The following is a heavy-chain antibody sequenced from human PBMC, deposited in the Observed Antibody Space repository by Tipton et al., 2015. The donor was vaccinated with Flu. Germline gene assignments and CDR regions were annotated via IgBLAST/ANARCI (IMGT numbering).Heavy chain of an antibody. CDR1: GFTFSDYW. J-gene: IGHJ4*02. V-gene: IGHV3-7*01. CDR2: IKQDGSER. CDR3: ARAIGVAESY. Sequence: GSLRLSCAASGFTFSDYWMAWVRQAPGKGLEWVANIKQDGSERYYVDSVKGRFTISRDNAKNSLYLQMNSLRAEDTAVYYCARAIGVAESYWGQGALVTVSS. D-gene: IGHD6-19*01.